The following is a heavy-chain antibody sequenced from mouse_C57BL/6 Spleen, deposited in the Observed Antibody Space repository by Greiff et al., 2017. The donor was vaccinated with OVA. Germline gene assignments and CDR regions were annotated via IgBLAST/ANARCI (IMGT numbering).Heavy chain of an antibody. Sequence: VQLQQSGPELVKPGASVKISCKASGYTFTDYYMNWVKQSHGKSLEWIGDINPNNGGTSYNQKFKGKATLTVDKSSSTAYMELRSLTSEDSAVYYCARERPYWGQGTLVTVSA. CDR3: ARERPY. CDR1: GYTFTDYY. CDR2: INPNNGGT. J-gene: IGHJ3*01. V-gene: IGHV1-26*01.